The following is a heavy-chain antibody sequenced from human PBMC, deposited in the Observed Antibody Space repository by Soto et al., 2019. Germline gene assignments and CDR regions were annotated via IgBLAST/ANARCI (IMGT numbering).Heavy chain of an antibody. D-gene: IGHD5-18*01. CDR1: GFTFDDYA. J-gene: IGHJ4*02. Sequence: EVQLVESGGALVQPGRSLRLSCAASGFTFDDYAMHWVRQAPGKGPEWVSSISWNSASIGYADSVKGRFTISRDNAKKSLYLQMNNLRAEDTAVYFCAKDLTAMVRICDYWGQGTLVTVSS. V-gene: IGHV3-9*01. CDR2: ISWNSASI. CDR3: AKDLTAMVRICDY.